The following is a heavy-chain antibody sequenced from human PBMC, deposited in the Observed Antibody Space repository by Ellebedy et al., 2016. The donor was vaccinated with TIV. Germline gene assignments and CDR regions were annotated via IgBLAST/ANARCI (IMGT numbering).Heavy chain of an antibody. D-gene: IGHD4-17*01. CDR1: GFNFRSYW. Sequence: PGGSLRLSCAASGFNFRSYWMSWVRQAPGKGLEWVANIYQDGSDQYYVGSVKGRFTISRDNAKNSLFLQMDSLRVEDTAVYYCARRGSYGDYAVQVNSWFDSWGRGTLVTVSS. CDR3: ARRGSYGDYAVQVNSWFDS. J-gene: IGHJ5*01. CDR2: IYQDGSDQ. V-gene: IGHV3-7*01.